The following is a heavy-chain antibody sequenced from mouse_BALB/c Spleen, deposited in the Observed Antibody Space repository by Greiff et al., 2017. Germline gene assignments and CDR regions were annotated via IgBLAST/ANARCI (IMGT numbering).Heavy chain of an antibody. J-gene: IGHJ4*01. CDR2: INPYNGAT. V-gene: IGHV1-31*01. CDR3: ARYGNYEGDYAMDY. Sequence: VQLKQSGPELVKPGASVKISCKASGYSFTGYYMHWVKQSHVKSLEWIGRINPYNGATSYNQNFKDKASLTVDKSSSTAYMELHSLTSEDSAVYYCARYGNYEGDYAMDYWGQGTSVTVSS. D-gene: IGHD2-1*01. CDR1: GYSFTGYY.